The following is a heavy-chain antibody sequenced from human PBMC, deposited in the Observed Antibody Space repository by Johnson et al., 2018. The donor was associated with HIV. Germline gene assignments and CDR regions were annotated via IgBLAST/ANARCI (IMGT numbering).Heavy chain of an antibody. D-gene: IGHD2-2*01. Sequence: QVQLVESEGGLVQPGGSLRLSCAASGFTVNLNYMSWVRQATGKGLEWISYISSSGSPIYYADSVKGRFTLSRDNAKNSLFLQMHSLRVEDTAIYYCARVGYQLHDAFDLWGQGTMVTVSS. CDR2: ISSSGSPI. J-gene: IGHJ3*01. V-gene: IGHV3-11*01. CDR3: ARVGYQLHDAFDL. CDR1: GFTVNLNY.